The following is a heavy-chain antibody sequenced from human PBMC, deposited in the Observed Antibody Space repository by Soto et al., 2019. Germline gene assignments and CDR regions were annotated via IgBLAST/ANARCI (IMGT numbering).Heavy chain of an antibody. J-gene: IGHJ3*02. CDR1: GYTFTSYG. D-gene: IGHD3-22*01. CDR3: ARFHYYDSSGYYKVGAFDI. V-gene: IGHV1-18*01. CDR2: ISAYNGNT. Sequence: ASVKVSCKASGYTFTSYGINWVRQAPGQGLEWMGWISAYNGNTNYAQKLQGRVTMTTDTSTSTAYMELRSLRSDDTAVYYCARFHYYDSSGYYKVGAFDIWGQGTMVTVSS.